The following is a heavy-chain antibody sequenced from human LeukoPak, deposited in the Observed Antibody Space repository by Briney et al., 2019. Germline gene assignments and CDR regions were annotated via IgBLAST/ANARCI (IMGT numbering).Heavy chain of an antibody. Sequence: GGSLRLSCAASGFTFSNYEMNWVRQAPGKGLEWVSYISSSGDTINYADSVKGRFTISRDNAKNSLYLQMNSLRAEDTAVYYCARVLPYFDYWGQGTLVTVSS. V-gene: IGHV3-48*03. J-gene: IGHJ4*02. CDR2: ISSSGDTI. CDR3: ARVLPYFDY. CDR1: GFTFSNYE.